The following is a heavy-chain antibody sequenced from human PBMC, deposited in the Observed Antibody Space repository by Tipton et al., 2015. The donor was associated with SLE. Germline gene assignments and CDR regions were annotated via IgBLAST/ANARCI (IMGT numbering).Heavy chain of an antibody. D-gene: IGHD6-13*01. J-gene: IGHJ4*02. Sequence: TLSLTCTVSGGSISSSSYYWSWIRQPPGKGLEWIGEINHSGSTNYNPSLKSRVTISVDTSKNQFSLKLSSVTAADTAVYYCARARGIAAAGTDYFDYWGQGTLVTVSS. CDR2: INHSGST. V-gene: IGHV4-39*07. CDR3: ARARGIAAAGTDYFDY. CDR1: GGSISSSSYY.